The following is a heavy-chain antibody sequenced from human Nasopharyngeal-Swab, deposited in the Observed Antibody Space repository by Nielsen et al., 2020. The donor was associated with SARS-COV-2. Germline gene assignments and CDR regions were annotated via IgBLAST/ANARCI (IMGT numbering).Heavy chain of an antibody. CDR1: GFTFRKYW. V-gene: IGHV3-74*01. Sequence: GESLKISCAASGFTFRKYWMHWVRRVPGKGLEWVSRTNEDGTVTNYADSVKGRFAISRDNARDTLSLQMNSLRAGDTDLYYCARDLSGRDDYWGQGTLVTVSS. CDR2: TNEDGTVT. CDR3: ARDLSGRDDY. J-gene: IGHJ4*02. D-gene: IGHD2/OR15-2a*01.